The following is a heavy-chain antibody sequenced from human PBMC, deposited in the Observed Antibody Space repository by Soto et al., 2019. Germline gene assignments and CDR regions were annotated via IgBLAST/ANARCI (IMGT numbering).Heavy chain of an antibody. CDR3: AHSEMNAFDI. CDR1: GFSLSTSGVA. V-gene: IGHV2-5*02. CDR2: IYWDDDH. J-gene: IGHJ3*02. Sequence: QITLKESGPTLVKPTQTLTLTCTFSGFSLSTSGVAVGWIRKPPGKALQWLALIYWDDDHRYRSSLKSRLTIIRDTSKNQVVLTMTKMDPVDTATYYCAHSEMNAFDIWGQGTMVTVSS.